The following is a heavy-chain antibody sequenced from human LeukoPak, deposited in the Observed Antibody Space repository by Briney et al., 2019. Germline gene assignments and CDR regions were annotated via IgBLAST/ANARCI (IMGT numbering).Heavy chain of an antibody. Sequence: GGSLRLSCAASGFTFSSYSMNWVRQAPGKGLEWVSSISSSSSYIYYADSVKGRFTISTDNAKNSLYLHMNSLRAEDTAVYYCARDSRYAFDYWGQGTLVTVSS. D-gene: IGHD3-9*01. CDR2: ISSSSSYI. J-gene: IGHJ4*02. CDR3: ARDSRYAFDY. V-gene: IGHV3-21*01. CDR1: GFTFSSYS.